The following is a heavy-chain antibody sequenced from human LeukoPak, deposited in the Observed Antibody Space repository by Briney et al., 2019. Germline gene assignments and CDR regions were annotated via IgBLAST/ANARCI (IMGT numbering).Heavy chain of an antibody. CDR3: ATYPNRGYGVEYFLH. V-gene: IGHV1-24*01. CDR1: GYTLAELA. CDR2: FDPEDGET. D-gene: IGHD3-22*01. Sequence: ASAKVSCKVSGYTLAELAMHWVRQAPGRGLEWMGGFDPEDGETTYAQKFQGRVTMTEDTSTDTAYLELSSLRSEDTAVYYCATYPNRGYGVEYFLHWGQGTLVTVSS. J-gene: IGHJ1*01.